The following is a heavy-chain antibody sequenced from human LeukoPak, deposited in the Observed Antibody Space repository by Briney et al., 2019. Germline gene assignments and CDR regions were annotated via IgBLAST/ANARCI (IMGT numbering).Heavy chain of an antibody. D-gene: IGHD4-23*01. V-gene: IGHV3-23*01. CDR1: GFTFSSYA. CDR2: ISGSGGST. Sequence: PGGSLTLSRAASGFTFSSYALSWVRQPPGKGLEWVSAISGSGGSTYYADSVKGRFTISRDNSKNTLYLQMNSLRAEDTAVYYCAKDLGGGLRWDMFDYWGQGTLVTVSS. CDR3: AKDLGGGLRWDMFDY. J-gene: IGHJ4*02.